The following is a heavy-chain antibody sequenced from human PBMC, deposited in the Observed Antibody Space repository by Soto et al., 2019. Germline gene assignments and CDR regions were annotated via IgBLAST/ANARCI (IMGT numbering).Heavy chain of an antibody. D-gene: IGHD3-22*01. V-gene: IGHV3-23*01. Sequence: GGSLRLSCAASGFTFSSYAMSWVRQAPGKGLEWVSAISGSGGSTYYADSVKGRFTISRDNSKNTLYLQMNSLRAEDTAVYYCASRRSTYYYDSSGPRFDYWGQGTLVTVSS. CDR3: ASRRSTYYYDSSGPRFDY. CDR2: ISGSGGST. CDR1: GFTFSSYA. J-gene: IGHJ4*02.